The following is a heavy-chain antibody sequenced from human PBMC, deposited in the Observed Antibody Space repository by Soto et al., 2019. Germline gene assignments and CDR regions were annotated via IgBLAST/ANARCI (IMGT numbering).Heavy chain of an antibody. D-gene: IGHD2-15*01. CDR1: GGSISSGTYY. J-gene: IGHJ5*02. V-gene: IGHV4-39*01. Sequence: QLQLQESGPGLVKPSETLSLTCTVSGGSISSGTYYWGWVRQPPGKGLEWIGTIYLSGSTYYNPSRKSRVSMSVDTSKNHFSLKMNSVTAADTAVYYCARHLRPQEYCSGGSCYSSSWFDPWGQGTLVTVSS. CDR2: IYLSGST. CDR3: ARHLRPQEYCSGGSCYSSSWFDP.